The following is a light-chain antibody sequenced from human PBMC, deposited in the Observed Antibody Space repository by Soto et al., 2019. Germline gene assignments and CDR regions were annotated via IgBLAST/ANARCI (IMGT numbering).Light chain of an antibody. CDR3: HQYNSYHT. CDR2: DAS. V-gene: IGKV1-5*01. CDR1: HIISGL. J-gene: IGKJ5*01. Sequence: DIQMTQSPSTLSSSVGDRFTITFLSSHIISGLLACYQQKPGKAPKLLIYDASSLESGVPSRFSGSGSGTEFTLTISSLHPDDFATYYCHQYNSYHTFGQGTRLEIK.